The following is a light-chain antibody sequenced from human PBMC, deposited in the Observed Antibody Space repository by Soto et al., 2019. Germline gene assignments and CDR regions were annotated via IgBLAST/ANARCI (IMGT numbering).Light chain of an antibody. CDR2: GAS. V-gene: IGKV3-15*01. CDR1: QCVSSN. CDR3: QGYNKWHRT. Sequence: EIVLTQAPGTLSVSPEETATLSCRASQCVSSNLAWDHQKPGQAPRLLIYGASTRATGIPARFSGSGSGTAFTLTCSHVECEQFQVYFSQGYNKWHRTFPQGLKV. J-gene: IGKJ1*01.